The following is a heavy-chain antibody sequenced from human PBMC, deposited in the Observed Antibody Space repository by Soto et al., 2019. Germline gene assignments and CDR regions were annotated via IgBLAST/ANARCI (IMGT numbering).Heavy chain of an antibody. J-gene: IGHJ6*02. CDR2: ISAYNGNT. CDR3: ASYHLNSYYYGMDV. CDR1: GYTFTSYG. V-gene: IGHV1-18*01. Sequence: QVQLVQSGAAVKKPGASVKVSFKASGYTFTSYGFSWVRHAPGQGLEWMGWISAYNGNTNYAQKLQGRVTMTTDTSTSTAYMELRSLRSDDTAVYYCASYHLNSYYYGMDVWGQGSTVTVSS.